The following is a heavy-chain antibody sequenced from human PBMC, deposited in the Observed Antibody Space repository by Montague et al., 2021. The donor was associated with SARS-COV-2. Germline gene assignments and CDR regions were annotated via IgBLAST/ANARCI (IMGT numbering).Heavy chain of an antibody. Sequence: SETLSLTCSVSGGSTSNYYWTWIRQSPGKGLQWIGYIFYTESTKFNPSLKSRVSMSLDTSKNHFSLRLSAVTAADTARYYCARAQNICFIANCVNYFDLWGLGARVTVSS. D-gene: IGHD2-15*01. J-gene: IGHJ4*02. CDR1: GGSTSNYY. V-gene: IGHV4-59*01. CDR3: ARAQNICFIANCVNYFDL. CDR2: IFYTEST.